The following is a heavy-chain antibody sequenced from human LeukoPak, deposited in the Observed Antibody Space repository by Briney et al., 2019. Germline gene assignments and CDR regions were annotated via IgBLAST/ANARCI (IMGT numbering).Heavy chain of an antibody. Sequence: GASVKVSCKASGYTFTSYYMHWARQAPGQGLEWMGIINPSGRSTSFAQKFQGRVTMTRDTSTSTVYMDLSSLRSEDMAVYYCARTRGYYYDGSGYYYPNDTRYYYYYYMDVWGKGTTVTVSS. V-gene: IGHV1-46*01. CDR2: INPSGRST. D-gene: IGHD3-22*01. CDR3: ARTRGYYYDGSGYYYPNDTRYYYYYYMDV. CDR1: GYTFTSYY. J-gene: IGHJ6*03.